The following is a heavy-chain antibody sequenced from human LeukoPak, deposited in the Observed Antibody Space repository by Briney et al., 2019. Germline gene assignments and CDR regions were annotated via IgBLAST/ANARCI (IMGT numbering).Heavy chain of an antibody. Sequence: GSSVTVSCKASGGTFSSYAISWVRQAPGQGLEWMGGIIPIFGTANYAQKFQGGVTITADESTSTAYMELSSLRSEDTAVYYCARYSSGWYLLDYWGQGTLVTVSS. V-gene: IGHV1-69*01. CDR2: IIPIFGTA. D-gene: IGHD6-19*01. J-gene: IGHJ4*02. CDR3: ARYSSGWYLLDY. CDR1: GGTFSSYA.